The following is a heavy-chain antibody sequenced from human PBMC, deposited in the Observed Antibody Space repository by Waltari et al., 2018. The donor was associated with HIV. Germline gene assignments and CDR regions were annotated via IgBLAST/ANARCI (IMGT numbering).Heavy chain of an antibody. CDR1: RGSITSGNYY. Sequence: QVQLQESGPGLVTPSQTLSLTCTVSRGSITSGNYYWSWIPQPAGNGLEWIGRVYTSGNTNYNPTLKNRVTISIDTSRNQFSLRLSSVAAADTAVYYCARALDYYESGSFPLWFFDVWGRGTLVTVSS. D-gene: IGHD3-10*01. CDR2: VYTSGNT. V-gene: IGHV4-61*02. J-gene: IGHJ2*01. CDR3: ARALDYYESGSFPLWFFDV.